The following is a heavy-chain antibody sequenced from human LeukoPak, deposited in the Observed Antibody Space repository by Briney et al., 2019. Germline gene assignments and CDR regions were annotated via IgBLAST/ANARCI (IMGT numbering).Heavy chain of an antibody. CDR2: IYSDGST. Sequence: GGSLRLSCAASGFTVSSNYMSWVRQAPGKGLEWVSVIYSDGSTYYEDSVKGRFTISRDNSKNTLYLQMNSLRAEDTAVYYCARYDYGDSYFGYWGQGTLVTVSS. J-gene: IGHJ4*02. CDR1: GFTVSSNY. CDR3: ARYDYGDSYFGY. V-gene: IGHV3-53*01. D-gene: IGHD4-17*01.